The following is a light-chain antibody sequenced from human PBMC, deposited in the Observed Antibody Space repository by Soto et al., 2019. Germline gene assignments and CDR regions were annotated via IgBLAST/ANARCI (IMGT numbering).Light chain of an antibody. CDR2: LGS. CDR3: MQALQTLWT. Sequence: DIVMTQSPLSLPVSLGEPASISCRSSQSLLHSNGYNSLDWYLQKPGQSPQLLIYLGSNRASGVPDRFSGSGSGTDFTLKISRVEAEDVGVYYCMQALQTLWTFG. V-gene: IGKV2-28*01. J-gene: IGKJ1*01. CDR1: QSLLHSNGYNS.